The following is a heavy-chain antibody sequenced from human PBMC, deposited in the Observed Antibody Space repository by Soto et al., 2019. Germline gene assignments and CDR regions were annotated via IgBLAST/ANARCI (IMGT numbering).Heavy chain of an antibody. D-gene: IGHD2-21*02. Sequence: GGSLRLSCAASGFTFSSYSMNWVRQAPGKGLEWVSSISSSSSYIYYADSVKGRFTISRDNAKNSLYLQMNSLRAEDTAVYYCARDTTFLGSDSYAFDIWGQGTMVTVSS. V-gene: IGHV3-21*01. CDR2: ISSSSSYI. J-gene: IGHJ3*02. CDR1: GFTFSSYS. CDR3: ARDTTFLGSDSYAFDI.